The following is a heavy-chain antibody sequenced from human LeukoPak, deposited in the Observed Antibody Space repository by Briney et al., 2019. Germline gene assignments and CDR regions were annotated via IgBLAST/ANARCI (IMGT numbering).Heavy chain of an antibody. D-gene: IGHD3-10*01. J-gene: IGHJ4*02. CDR3: ATARKLWFGELFYYLCDY. CDR1: GYTLTELS. Sequence: ASVKVSCKVSGYTLTELSMHWVRQAPGKGLEWMGGFDPEDGETIYAQKFQGRVTMTEDTSTDTAYMELSSLRSEDTAVYYCATARKLWFGELFYYLCDYWGQGTLVTVSS. CDR2: FDPEDGET. V-gene: IGHV1-24*01.